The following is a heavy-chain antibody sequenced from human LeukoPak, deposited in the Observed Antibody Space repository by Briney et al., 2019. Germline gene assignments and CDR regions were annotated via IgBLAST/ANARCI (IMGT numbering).Heavy chain of an antibody. Sequence: GGSLRLSCAASGFTFSDYYMSWIRQAPGKGLEWVSSISSSSSYIYYADSVKGRFTISRDNAKNSLYLQMNSMRAEDTAVYYCARGFLEWSTDYWGQGTLVTVSS. CDR1: GFTFSDYY. J-gene: IGHJ4*02. CDR2: ISSSSSYI. D-gene: IGHD3-3*01. V-gene: IGHV3-11*06. CDR3: ARGFLEWSTDY.